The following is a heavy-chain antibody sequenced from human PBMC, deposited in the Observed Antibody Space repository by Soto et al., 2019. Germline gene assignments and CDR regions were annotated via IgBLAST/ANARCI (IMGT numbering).Heavy chain of an antibody. CDR1: GFTFSSYA. CDR2: ISSNGGST. CDR3: VKEDAGGKVRKSGDY. Sequence: GGSLRLSCSASGFTFSSYAMHCVRQAPGKGLEYVSAISSNGGSTYYADSVKGRFTISRDNSKNTLYLQMSSLRAEDTAVYYCVKEDAGGKVRKSGDYWGQGTLVTVPQ. V-gene: IGHV3-64D*08. D-gene: IGHD2-15*01. J-gene: IGHJ4*02.